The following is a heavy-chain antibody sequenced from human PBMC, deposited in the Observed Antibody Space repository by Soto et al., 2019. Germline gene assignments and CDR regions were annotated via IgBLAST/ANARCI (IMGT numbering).Heavy chain of an antibody. D-gene: IGHD4-4*01. J-gene: IGHJ6*02. CDR2: ISSSSSYT. CDR3: ARDKVGTVTTFSPWYYYGMDV. Sequence: GGSLRLSCAASAFTFSYYYMSWIRQPPGKGLEWVSYISSSSSYTNYADSVKCRFTISRDNAQNSLYLQMNSLRAEDTAVYYCARDKVGTVTTFSPWYYYGMDVWDQGTTVTVSS. V-gene: IGHV3-11*06. CDR1: AFTFSYYY.